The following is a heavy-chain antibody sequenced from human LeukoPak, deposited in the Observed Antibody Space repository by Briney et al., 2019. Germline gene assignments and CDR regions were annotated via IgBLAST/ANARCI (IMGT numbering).Heavy chain of an antibody. D-gene: IGHD3-16*02. CDR2: INHSGST. Sequence: SEALSLTCAVFGVSFSDYYWNWIRQPPGKGLEWIGEINHSGSTNYNPSLKSRVTISVDTSKNQFSLKLSSVTAADTAVYYCARVKTYDYVWGSYRYPLEAFDYWGQGTLVTVSS. CDR3: ARVKTYDYVWGSYRYPLEAFDY. J-gene: IGHJ4*02. V-gene: IGHV4-34*01. CDR1: GVSFSDYY.